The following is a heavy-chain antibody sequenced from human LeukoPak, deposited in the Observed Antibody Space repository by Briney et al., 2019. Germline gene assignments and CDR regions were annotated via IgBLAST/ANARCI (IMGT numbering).Heavy chain of an antibody. D-gene: IGHD3-16*01. V-gene: IGHV1-2*02. CDR2: INPNSGDT. Sequence: GASVKVSCKASGYSFTGYFMQWVRQDPGQGLEWMGWINPNSGDTNYAQKFQGRVTMTRDTSISTAYMELSRLRSDDAAVYYCARRFYYAMDVWGQGTTVTVSS. CDR3: ARRFYYAMDV. CDR1: GYSFTGYF. J-gene: IGHJ6*02.